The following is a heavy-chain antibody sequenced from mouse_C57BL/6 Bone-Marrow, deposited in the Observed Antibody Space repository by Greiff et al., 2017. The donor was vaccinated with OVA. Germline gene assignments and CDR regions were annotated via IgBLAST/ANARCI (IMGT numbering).Heavy chain of an antibody. CDR3: ARRGSSYGYWYFDV. V-gene: IGHV5-6*01. D-gene: IGHD1-1*01. J-gene: IGHJ1*03. Sequence: EVQGVESGGDLVKPGGSLKLSCAASGFTFSSYGMSWVRQTPDKRLEWVATISSGGSYTYYPDSVKGRFTISRDNAKNTLYLQMSSLKSEDTAMYYCARRGSSYGYWYFDVWGTGTTVTVSS. CDR2: ISSGGSYT. CDR1: GFTFSSYG.